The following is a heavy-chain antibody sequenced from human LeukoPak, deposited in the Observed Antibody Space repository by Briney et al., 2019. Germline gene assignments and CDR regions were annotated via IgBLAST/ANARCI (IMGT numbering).Heavy chain of an antibody. CDR3: TRELGGNNDY. CDR1: XFPXSSXA. J-gene: IGHJ4*02. Sequence: GSLRLSCEASXFPXSSXAXXXXXXXPGXXXVXXSXINPDGSTVXYADSVKGRFTISRDNAKNTLYLQMNSLRADDTXMXFCTRELGGNNDYWGQGTLATVSS. D-gene: IGHD4-23*01. V-gene: IGHV3-74*03. CDR2: INPDGSTV.